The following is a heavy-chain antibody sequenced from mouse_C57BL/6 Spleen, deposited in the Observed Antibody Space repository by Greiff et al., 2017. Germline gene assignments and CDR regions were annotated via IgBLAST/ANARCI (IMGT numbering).Heavy chain of an antibody. D-gene: IGHD2-4*01. Sequence: EVMLVESGGGLVQPGGSLKLSCAASGFTFSDYYMYWVRQTPEKRLEWVAYISNGGGSTYYPDTVKGRFTISRDNAKNTLYLQMSRLKSEDTAMYYCARQNYDDYAMDYWGQGTSVTVSS. CDR2: ISNGGGST. V-gene: IGHV5-12*01. CDR1: GFTFSDYY. J-gene: IGHJ4*01. CDR3: ARQNYDDYAMDY.